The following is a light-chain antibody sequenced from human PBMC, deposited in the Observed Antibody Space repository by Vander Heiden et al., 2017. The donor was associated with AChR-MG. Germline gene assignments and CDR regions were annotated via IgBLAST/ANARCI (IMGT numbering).Light chain of an antibody. Sequence: DIQMTQSPSSLSASVGDRVTITCRASQSISSYLNWYQQKPGKAPKLLISVASTLQSGVPSRFSGSGSGTDFTLTISRLQPEDFATYYCQQSYSPHSFGQETKVEIK. CDR1: QSISSY. V-gene: IGKV1-39*01. J-gene: IGKJ1*01. CDR2: VAS. CDR3: QQSYSPHS.